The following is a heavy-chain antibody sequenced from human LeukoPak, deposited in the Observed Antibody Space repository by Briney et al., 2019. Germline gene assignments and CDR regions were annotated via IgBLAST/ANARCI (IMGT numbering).Heavy chain of an antibody. Sequence: KSSETLSLTCAVYGGSFSGYYWSWIRQPPGKGLEWIGEINHSGSTNYNPSLKSRVTISVDTSKNQFSLKLSSVTAADTAVYYCARVGGPVTGGEIDYWGQGTLVTVSS. D-gene: IGHD3-16*01. V-gene: IGHV4-34*01. CDR1: GGSFSGYY. CDR3: ARVGGPVTGGEIDY. J-gene: IGHJ4*02. CDR2: INHSGST.